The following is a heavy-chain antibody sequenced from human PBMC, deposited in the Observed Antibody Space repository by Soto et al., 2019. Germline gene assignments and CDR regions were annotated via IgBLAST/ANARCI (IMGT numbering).Heavy chain of an antibody. CDR2: IYYSGST. Sequence: QGQLQESGPGLVKPSETLSLTCTVSGGSISSYYWSWIRQPPGKGLEWIGYIYYSGSTNYNPSLNSRLTISXXTXKXXFSLKLSSVTAADTAVYYCARHRPTVTTLDYGMDVWGQGTTLTVSS. V-gene: IGHV4-59*08. CDR3: ARHRPTVTTLDYGMDV. D-gene: IGHD4-17*01. CDR1: GGSISSYY. J-gene: IGHJ6*02.